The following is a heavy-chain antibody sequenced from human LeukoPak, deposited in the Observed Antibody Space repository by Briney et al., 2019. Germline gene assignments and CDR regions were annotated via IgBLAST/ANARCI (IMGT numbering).Heavy chain of an antibody. D-gene: IGHD5-24*01. CDR2: TSYDGSKK. J-gene: IGHJ4*02. V-gene: IGHV3-30*03. Sequence: GGSLSLSCAASGFTFSSYGMHWVRQAPGRGLEGVAVTSYDGSKKYYADSVKGRFTVSRDNSKNTLYLQMNGLRAEDTAVYYCARSGWLQLLYFDYWGQGNLVTVSS. CDR3: ARSGWLQLLYFDY. CDR1: GFTFSSYG.